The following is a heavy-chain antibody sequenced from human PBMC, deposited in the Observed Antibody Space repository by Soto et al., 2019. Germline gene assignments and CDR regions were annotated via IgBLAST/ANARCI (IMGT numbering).Heavy chain of an antibody. V-gene: IGHV3-23*01. CDR3: AKRSSSSTFDY. CDR2: ISGSDDST. CDR1: GFTFSSYA. Sequence: GGSLRLSCAASGFTFSSYAMSWVRQAPGKGLEWVSVISGSDDSTYYADSVKGRFTISRDNSKNTLYLQKNSLRAEDTVVYYCAKRSSSSTFDYWGQGSLVTVSS. J-gene: IGHJ4*02. D-gene: IGHD6-6*01.